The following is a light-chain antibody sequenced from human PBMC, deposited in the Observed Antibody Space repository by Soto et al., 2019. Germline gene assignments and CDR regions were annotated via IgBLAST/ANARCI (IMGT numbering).Light chain of an antibody. J-gene: IGLJ1*01. Sequence: QSVLTQPASVSGSPGQSITISCTGTSSDVGGYNFVSWYQQHPGKAPKLMIYEVSNRPSGVSNRSSGSKSGNTASLTISGLQAEDEADYYCSSFTSGRTPFGTGTKVTVL. CDR3: SSFTSGRTP. CDR2: EVS. CDR1: SSDVGGYNF. V-gene: IGLV2-14*01.